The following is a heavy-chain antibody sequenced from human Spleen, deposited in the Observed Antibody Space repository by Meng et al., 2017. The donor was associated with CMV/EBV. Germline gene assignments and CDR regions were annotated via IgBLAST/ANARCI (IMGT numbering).Heavy chain of an antibody. CDR3: ARGVGESLGWEMGY. CDR2: NSCGNIT. D-gene: IGHD1-26*01. V-gene: IGHV3-53*01. Sequence: SWVRQAPGKGLEWVSVNSCGNITYKADSVKGRFTISRDNAKSTLYLQMNSLRAEDTAVYYCARGVGESLGWEMGYWGQGTLVTVSS. J-gene: IGHJ4*02.